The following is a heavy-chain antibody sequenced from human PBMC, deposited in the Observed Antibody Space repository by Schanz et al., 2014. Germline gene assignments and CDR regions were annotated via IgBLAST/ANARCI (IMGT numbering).Heavy chain of an antibody. CDR3: ARAEINSGYARYYYGMDV. Sequence: QVQLQESGPGLVQPSETLSLTCTVSGGSISTYYWSWIRQPPGKGLEWIGRIYNSGKTNYNPSLESRVSMSVDTSKKQLSLKLRSVSAADTAVYYCARAEINSGYARYYYGMDVWGQGTTVTVSS. CDR2: IYNSGKT. J-gene: IGHJ6*02. CDR1: GGSISTYY. V-gene: IGHV4-4*07. D-gene: IGHD5-12*01.